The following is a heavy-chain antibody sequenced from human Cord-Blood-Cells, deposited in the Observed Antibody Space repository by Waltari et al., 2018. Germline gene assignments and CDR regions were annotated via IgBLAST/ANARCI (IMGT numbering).Heavy chain of an antibody. CDR3: ARDGCRRCGSWNQFHDY. Sequence: EVQLVESGGGLVKPGGSLRLSCAASGFTFSSYSMNWVRQAPGKGLEWVSSISSSSSYIYYADSVKGRFTISRDNAKTSLYLQMNSLRAEDTAVYYWARDGCRRCGSWNQFHDYWGQGTLVTVSS. V-gene: IGHV3-21*01. CDR1: GFTFSSYS. CDR2: ISSSSSYI. J-gene: IGHJ4*02. D-gene: IGHD6-13*01.